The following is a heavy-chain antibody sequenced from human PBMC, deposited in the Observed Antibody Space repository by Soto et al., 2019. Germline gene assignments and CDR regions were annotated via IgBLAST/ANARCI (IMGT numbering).Heavy chain of an antibody. V-gene: IGHV3-9*01. CDR1: GFTFDDYA. D-gene: IGHD3-9*01. CDR3: AKGGLRYFDSFDY. CDR2: ISWNSGSI. Sequence: EVQLVESGGGLVQPGRSLRLSCAASGFTFDDYAMHWVRQAPGKGLEWVSGISWNSGSIGYADSVKGRFIISRDNAKNSLYLQMNSLRAEDTALYYCAKGGLRYFDSFDYWGQGTLVTVSS. J-gene: IGHJ4*02.